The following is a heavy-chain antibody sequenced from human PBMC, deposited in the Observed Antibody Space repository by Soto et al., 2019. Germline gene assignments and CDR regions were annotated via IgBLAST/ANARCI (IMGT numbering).Heavy chain of an antibody. D-gene: IGHD6-13*01. Sequence: QVQLQELGPGLVKPSQTLSLTCTVSGGSISSGGYYWSWIPQQPGKGLEWIGYIDYSGSTYYNPSLKSRVTIAVDTSKHQFSLKLSSVTAADTAGYYCARGGIAGAAPPDYWGQGTLVTVSS. V-gene: IGHV4-31*03. CDR2: IDYSGST. CDR3: ARGGIAGAAPPDY. J-gene: IGHJ4*02. CDR1: GGSISSGGYY.